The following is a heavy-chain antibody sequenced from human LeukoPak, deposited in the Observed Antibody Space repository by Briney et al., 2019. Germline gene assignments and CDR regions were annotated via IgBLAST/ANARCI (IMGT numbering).Heavy chain of an antibody. Sequence: GGSLRLSCAASGFTFSIYSMNWVRQAPGEGLEWVSYISSSSSNIYYADSVKGRFTISRDNAKNSLYLQMNSLRAEDTALYYCAKEGGSSSWFNLYYFDYWGQGTLVTVSS. CDR3: AKEGGSSSWFNLYYFDY. CDR2: ISSSSSNI. J-gene: IGHJ4*02. D-gene: IGHD6-13*01. V-gene: IGHV3-48*04. CDR1: GFTFSIYS.